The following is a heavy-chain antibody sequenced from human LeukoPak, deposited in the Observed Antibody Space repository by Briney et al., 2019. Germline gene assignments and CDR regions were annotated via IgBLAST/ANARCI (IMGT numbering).Heavy chain of an antibody. D-gene: IGHD3-3*01. V-gene: IGHV4-38-2*02. CDR1: GYSMSSGYY. CDR2: IYHSGST. J-gene: IGHJ4*02. CDR3: ARVLRFLEWQI. Sequence: KPSETLSLTCTVSGYSMSSGYYWGWIRQPPGKGLEWIGSIYHSGSTYYNPSLKSRVTISVDTSKNQFSLKLSSVTAADTAVYYCARVLRFLEWQIWGQGTLVTVSS.